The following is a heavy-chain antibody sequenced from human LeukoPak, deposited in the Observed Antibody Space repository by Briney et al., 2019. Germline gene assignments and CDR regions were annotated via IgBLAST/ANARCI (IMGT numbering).Heavy chain of an antibody. J-gene: IGHJ4*02. CDR2: ISAYNGNT. CDR3: ARDRYCSSTSCYTADY. CDR1: GYTFTSYG. V-gene: IGHV1-18*01. D-gene: IGHD2-2*02. Sequence: GPSVKVSCKASGYTFTSYGISWVRQAPGQGLEWMGWISAYNGNTNYAQKLQGRVTMTTDTSTSTAYMELRSLRSDDTAVYYCARDRYCSSTSCYTADYWGQGTLVTVSS.